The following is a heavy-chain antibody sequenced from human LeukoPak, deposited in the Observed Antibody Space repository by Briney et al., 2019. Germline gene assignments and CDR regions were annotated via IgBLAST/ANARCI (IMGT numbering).Heavy chain of an antibody. CDR3: AKDGPPSGTGAGYYYYMDV. Sequence: GGSLRLSCAASGFTFDDYAMHWVRQVPGKGLEWVSAISWNSGTINYADSVKGRFTISRDNSKDTLYLQMNSLRAEDTAVYYCAKDGPPSGTGAGYYYYMDVWGKGTTVTISS. CDR1: GFTFDDYA. V-gene: IGHV3-9*01. D-gene: IGHD2-8*02. J-gene: IGHJ6*03. CDR2: ISWNSGTI.